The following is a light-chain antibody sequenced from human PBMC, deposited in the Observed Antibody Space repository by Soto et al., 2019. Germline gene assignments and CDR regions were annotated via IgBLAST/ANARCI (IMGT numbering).Light chain of an antibody. CDR2: DAS. Sequence: IVFTQAPTTLSLSPGERATLSCRASQSVSSYLAWYQQKPGQAPRLLIYDASNRATGIPARFSGSGSGTEFTLSISSLQSEDFAVYYCKQYKEWPPFTFGQGTRLEI. CDR1: QSVSSY. V-gene: IGKV3-11*01. J-gene: IGKJ5*01. CDR3: KQYKEWPPFT.